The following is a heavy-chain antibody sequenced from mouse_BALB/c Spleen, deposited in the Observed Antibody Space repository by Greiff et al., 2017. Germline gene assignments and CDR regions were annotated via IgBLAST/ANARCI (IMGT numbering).Heavy chain of an antibody. D-gene: IGHD1-1*01. V-gene: IGHV5-4*02. CDR3: ARDTDYGSSPFAY. Sequence: EVQGVESGGGLVKPGGSLKLSCAASGFTFSDYYMYWVRQTPEKRLEWVATISDGGSYTYYPDSVKGRFTISRDNAKNNLYLQMSSLKSEDTAMYYCARDTDYGSSPFAYWGQGTLVTVSA. J-gene: IGHJ3*01. CDR2: ISDGGSYT. CDR1: GFTFSDYY.